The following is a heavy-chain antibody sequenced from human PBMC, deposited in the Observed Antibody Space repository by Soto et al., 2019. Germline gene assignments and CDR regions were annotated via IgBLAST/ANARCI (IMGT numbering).Heavy chain of an antibody. V-gene: IGHV1-18*01. J-gene: IGHJ4*02. CDR2: ISAYNGST. CDR3: ARDPSVAGTLYYFDY. Sequence: ASVKVSCKASGYTFTSYGISWVRQAPGQGLEWMGWISAYNGSTNYAQKLQGRVTMTTDTSTSTAYMELRSLRSDDTAVYYCARDPSVAGTLYYFDYWGKGTLVTVSS. D-gene: IGHD6-13*01. CDR1: GYTFTSYG.